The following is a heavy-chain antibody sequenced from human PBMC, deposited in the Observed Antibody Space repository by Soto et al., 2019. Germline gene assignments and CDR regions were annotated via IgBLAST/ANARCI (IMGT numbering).Heavy chain of an antibody. CDR2: ISAYNGNS. J-gene: IGHJ3*02. V-gene: IGHV1-18*01. CDR3: ALFGTGTTGAFAI. D-gene: IGHD1-1*01. CDR1: GYTFTSYG. Sequence: QVQLVQSGAEVKKPGASVKVSCKASGYTFTSYGISWVRPAPGQGLEWMGWISAYNGNSNYAQKLQGRVTMTTDTSTRTAYMDLRSLRSDDTAVYYWALFGTGTTGAFAIWGQGTMVTVSS.